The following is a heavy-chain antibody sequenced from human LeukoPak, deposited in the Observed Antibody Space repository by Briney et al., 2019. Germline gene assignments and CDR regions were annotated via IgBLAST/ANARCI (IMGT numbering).Heavy chain of an antibody. V-gene: IGHV1-69*13. D-gene: IGHD1-1*01. CDR3: ARGRGTLRFYYFDY. J-gene: IGHJ4*02. CDR2: IIPIFGTA. CDR1: GGTFSSYA. Sequence: ASVKVSRKASGGTFSSYAISWVRQAPGQGLEWMGGIIPIFGTANYAQKFQGRVTITADESTSTAYMELSSLRSEDTAVYYCARGRGTLRFYYFDYWGQGTLVTVSS.